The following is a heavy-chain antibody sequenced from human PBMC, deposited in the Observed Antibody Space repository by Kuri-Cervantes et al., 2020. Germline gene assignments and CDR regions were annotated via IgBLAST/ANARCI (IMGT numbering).Heavy chain of an antibody. CDR1: GDTFSSYA. V-gene: IGHV1-69*05. J-gene: IGHJ4*02. Sequence: SVKVSCKASGDTFSSYAINWVRQAPGQGLEWMGGIIPIFGTANYAQKLQGRVTITRDTSASTAYMELSSLRSEDTAVYYCASGGGYSSNRDYWGQGTLVTVSS. CDR3: ASGGGYSSNRDY. D-gene: IGHD6-13*01. CDR2: IIPIFGTA.